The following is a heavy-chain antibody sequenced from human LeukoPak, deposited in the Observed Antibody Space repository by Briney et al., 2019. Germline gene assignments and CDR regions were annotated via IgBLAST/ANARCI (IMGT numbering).Heavy chain of an antibody. Sequence: SKTLSLTCTVSGGSISSYYWSWIRQPPGKGLEWIGYIYYSGSTNYNPSLKSRVTISVDTSKNQFSLKLSSVTAADTAVYYCASLRRARGYYFDYWGQGTLVTVSS. V-gene: IGHV4-59*08. J-gene: IGHJ4*02. CDR1: GGSISSYY. CDR2: IYYSGST. CDR3: ASLRRARGYYFDY. D-gene: IGHD1-26*01.